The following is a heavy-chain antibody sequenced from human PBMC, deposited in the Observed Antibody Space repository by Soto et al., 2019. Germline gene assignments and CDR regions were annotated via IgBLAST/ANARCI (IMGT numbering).Heavy chain of an antibody. V-gene: IGHV3-21*01. D-gene: IGHD4-17*01. CDR3: ARDLNYGGNLPSLDY. J-gene: IGHJ4*02. CDR1: GFTFSSYS. CDR2: ISSSSSYI. Sequence: EVQLVESGGGLVKPGGSLRLSCAASGFTFSSYSMNWVRQAPGKGLEWLSSISSSSSYIYYADSVKGRFTISRDNAKNSLYLQMNSLRAEDTAVYYCARDLNYGGNLPSLDYWGQGTLVTVSS.